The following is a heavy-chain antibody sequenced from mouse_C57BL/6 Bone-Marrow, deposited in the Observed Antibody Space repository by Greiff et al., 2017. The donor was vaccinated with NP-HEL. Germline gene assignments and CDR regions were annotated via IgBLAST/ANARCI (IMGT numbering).Heavy chain of an antibody. V-gene: IGHV5-6*01. CDR2: ISSGGSYT. CDR1: GFTFSSYG. J-gene: IGHJ3*01. CDR3: ARPQLFAY. Sequence: EVHLVESGGDLVKPGGSLKLSCAASGFTFSSYGMSWVRQTPDKRLEWVATISSGGSYTYYPDSVKGRFTISRDNAKNTLYLQMSSLKSEDTAMYYCARPQLFAYWGQGTLVTVSA. D-gene: IGHD4-1*02.